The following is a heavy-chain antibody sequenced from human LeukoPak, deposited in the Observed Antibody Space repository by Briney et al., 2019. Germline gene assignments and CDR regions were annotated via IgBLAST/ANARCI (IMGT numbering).Heavy chain of an antibody. CDR2: IDHSGST. Sequence: SETLSLTCAVSGGSISSHYWSWIRQPPGKGLVWIGYIDHSGSTKYNPSLKSRVTISVDTSKNLFSLKLSSVTAADTAVYYCARDQGGYNWFDPWGQGTLVTVSS. CDR1: GGSISSHY. D-gene: IGHD3-16*01. V-gene: IGHV4-59*11. CDR3: ARDQGGYNWFDP. J-gene: IGHJ5*02.